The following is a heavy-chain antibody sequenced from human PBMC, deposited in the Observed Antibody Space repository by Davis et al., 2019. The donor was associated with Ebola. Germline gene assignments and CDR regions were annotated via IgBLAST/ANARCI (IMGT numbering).Heavy chain of an antibody. V-gene: IGHV4-34*01. D-gene: IGHD4-17*01. CDR2: INHSGST. J-gene: IGHJ6*02. CDR1: GGSFSVYY. CDR3: ARDLRYEYYYYGMDV. Sequence: MPSETLSLTCAVYGGSFSVYYWSWIRQPPGKGLEWIGEINHSGSTNYNPSLKSRVTISVDTSKNQFSLKLSSVTAADTAVYYCARDLRYEYYYYGMDVWGQGTTVTVSS.